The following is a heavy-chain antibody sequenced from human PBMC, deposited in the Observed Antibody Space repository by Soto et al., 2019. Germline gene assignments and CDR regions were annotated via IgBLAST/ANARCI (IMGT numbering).Heavy chain of an antibody. Sequence: GVSLRLSCAASGFTFSSFSMNWVRQAPGKGLEWVSGISGNGGTTFYAGSVKGRLVISRDNSKNTLYLQMNSLRAEDTAVYYCALRYCSRTTCPPLNSYFYLDVWGKGTTVTVSS. J-gene: IGHJ6*04. CDR1: GFTFSSFS. CDR2: ISGNGGTT. CDR3: ALRYCSRTTCPPLNSYFYLDV. V-gene: IGHV3-23*01. D-gene: IGHD2-2*01.